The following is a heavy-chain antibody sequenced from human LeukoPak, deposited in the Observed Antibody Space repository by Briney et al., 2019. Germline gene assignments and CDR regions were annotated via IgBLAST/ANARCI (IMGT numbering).Heavy chain of an antibody. Sequence: ASETLSLTCTVSGGSISSSSYYWGWIRQPPGKGPEWIGSIYYSGSTYYNPSLKSRVTISVDTSKNQFSLKLSSVTAADTAVYYCARETYFRYGMDVWGQGTTVTVSS. V-gene: IGHV4-39*07. J-gene: IGHJ6*02. CDR3: ARETYFRYGMDV. D-gene: IGHD3-9*01. CDR2: IYYSGST. CDR1: GGSISSSSYY.